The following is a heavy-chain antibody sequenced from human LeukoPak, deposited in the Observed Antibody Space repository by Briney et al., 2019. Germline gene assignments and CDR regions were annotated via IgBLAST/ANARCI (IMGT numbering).Heavy chain of an antibody. CDR1: GITVSSYY. CDR3: TRHQYDAFEI. Sequence: HPGGSLRLSCAASGITVSSYYMSWVRQAPGKGLEWVSAIYGGGGTYYADSAKGRFAISRDNSKNTLYPQISSLRAEDTAIYYCTRHQYDAFEIWGQGTMVTVSS. CDR2: IYGGGGT. V-gene: IGHV3-53*01. J-gene: IGHJ3*02. D-gene: IGHD4-11*01.